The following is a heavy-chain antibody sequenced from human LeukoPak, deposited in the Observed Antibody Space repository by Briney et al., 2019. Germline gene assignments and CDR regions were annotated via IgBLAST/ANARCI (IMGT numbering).Heavy chain of an antibody. V-gene: IGHV3-64*01. CDR2: ISSNGGST. D-gene: IGHD3-22*01. CDR1: GFTFSSYA. Sequence: QSGGSLRLSCAASGFTFSSYAMHWVRQAPGKGLEYVSAISSNGGSTYYANSVKGRFTISRDNSKNTLYLQMGSLRAEDMAVYYCARGYDSSGYPAASDYWGQGTLVTVSS. J-gene: IGHJ4*02. CDR3: ARGYDSSGYPAASDY.